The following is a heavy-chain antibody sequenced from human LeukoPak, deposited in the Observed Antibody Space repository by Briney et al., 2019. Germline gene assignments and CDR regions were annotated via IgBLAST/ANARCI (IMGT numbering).Heavy chain of an antibody. J-gene: IGHJ2*01. D-gene: IGHD2-15*01. V-gene: IGHV3-30*07. CDR3: AKVNSGVALSNWYFDL. CDR1: GFTFSYYA. Sequence: GGSLRLSCAASGFTFSYYALHWVRQVPGKGLEWVAVISYDGNDKYYADSVKGRFTISRDNSKSTVYLQMNSLRDEDTAVYYCAKVNSGVALSNWYFDLWGRGTQVTVSS. CDR2: ISYDGNDK.